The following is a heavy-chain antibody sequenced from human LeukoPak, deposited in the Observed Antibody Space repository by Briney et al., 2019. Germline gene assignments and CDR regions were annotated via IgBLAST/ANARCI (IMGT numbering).Heavy chain of an antibody. CDR2: IRRNSYGWTT. V-gene: IGHV3-49*04. CDR3: ARSRRHNYGYVDY. J-gene: IGHJ4*02. D-gene: IGHD5-18*01. Sequence: GGSLRLSCTASGFTLGDYAMTWVRQAPAKGLEWVGFIRRNSYGWTTEYAASVKGNFIISRDDSKNIAYLQMNSLKTEDTAVYYCARSRRHNYGYVDYWGQGSLVTVSS. CDR1: GFTLGDYA.